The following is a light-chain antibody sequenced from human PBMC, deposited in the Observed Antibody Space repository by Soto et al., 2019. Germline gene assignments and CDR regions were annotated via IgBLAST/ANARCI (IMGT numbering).Light chain of an antibody. CDR3: QQYADSIP. J-gene: IGKJ4*01. V-gene: IGKV3-20*01. Sequence: EIVLTQSPGTLSLSPGERATLSCRASRSVTNSYLAWYQEKPGQAPRLLLYGASTRATGIPDRFSGSGSGTDFTLTISRLEPEDFAVYHCQQYADSIPFGGGTKVEI. CDR2: GAS. CDR1: RSVTNSY.